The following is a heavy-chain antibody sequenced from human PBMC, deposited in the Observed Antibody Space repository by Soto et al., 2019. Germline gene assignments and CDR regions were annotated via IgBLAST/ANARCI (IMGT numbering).Heavy chain of an antibody. CDR3: ARDRHIVATNYYYMDV. J-gene: IGHJ6*03. V-gene: IGHV3-7*01. CDR2: IKQDGSEK. Sequence: GGSLRLSCAASGFTFSSYWMSWVRQAPGKGLEWVANIKQDGSEKYYVDSVKGRFTISRDNAKNSLYLQMNSLRAEDTAVYYCARDRHIVATNYYYMDVWGKGTTVTVSS. D-gene: IGHD5-12*01. CDR1: GFTFSSYW.